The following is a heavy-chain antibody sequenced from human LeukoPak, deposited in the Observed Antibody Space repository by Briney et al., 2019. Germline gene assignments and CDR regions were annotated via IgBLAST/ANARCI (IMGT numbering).Heavy chain of an antibody. V-gene: IGHV4-59*12. CDR2: IYYSGST. J-gene: IGHJ6*02. CDR1: GDSISTYY. Sequence: SETLSLTCTVSGDSISTYYWNWIRQPPGKGLEWIGYIYYSGSTNYNPSLKSRVTISVDTSKNQFSLKLSSVTAADTAVYYCARASPTYYYDSSGYYPRYYYYYGMDVWGQGTTVTVSS. CDR3: ARASPTYYYDSSGYYPRYYYYYGMDV. D-gene: IGHD3-22*01.